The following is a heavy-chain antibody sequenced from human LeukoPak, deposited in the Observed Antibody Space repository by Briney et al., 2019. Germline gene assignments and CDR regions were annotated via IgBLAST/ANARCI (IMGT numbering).Heavy chain of an antibody. J-gene: IGHJ6*02. Sequence: GESLKISCKGSGYIFTNYWIGWVRQMPGKGLEWMGIIYPGDSDTRHSPSFQGQVTISADKSINTVYLQWSSLKASDTAMYYCARRAISTRYAMDVWGQGTTVTVS. CDR2: IYPGDSDT. D-gene: IGHD1-26*01. V-gene: IGHV5-51*01. CDR1: GYIFTNYW. CDR3: ARRAISTRYAMDV.